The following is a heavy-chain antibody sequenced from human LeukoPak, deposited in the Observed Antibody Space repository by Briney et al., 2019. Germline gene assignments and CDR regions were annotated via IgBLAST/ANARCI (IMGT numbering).Heavy chain of an antibody. CDR2: INPNSGGT. J-gene: IGHJ5*02. Sequence: GASVKVSCKASGYTFTGYYMHWVRQAPGQGLEWMGWINPNSGGTNYAQKFQGRVTMTRDTSISTAYMELSRLRCDDTAVYYCARVGDGYNWFRFDPWGQGTLVTVSS. CDR3: ARVGDGYNWFRFDP. V-gene: IGHV1-2*02. D-gene: IGHD5-24*01. CDR1: GYTFTGYY.